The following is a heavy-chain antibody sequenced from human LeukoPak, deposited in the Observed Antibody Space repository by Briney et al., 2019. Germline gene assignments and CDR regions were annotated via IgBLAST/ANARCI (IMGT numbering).Heavy chain of an antibody. CDR2: ISTYNGNT. J-gene: IGHJ6*03. CDR3: ARYGSGSYSYDYYYMDV. D-gene: IGHD3-10*01. CDR1: GYTFTSHG. V-gene: IGHV1-18*01. Sequence: GASVKVSCKASGYTFTSHGISWVRQAPGQGLEWMGWISTYNGNTNYAQKLQGRVSMTTDTSTSTAYMDLRSLRSDDTAVYYCARYGSGSYSYDYYYMDVWGKGTTVTISS.